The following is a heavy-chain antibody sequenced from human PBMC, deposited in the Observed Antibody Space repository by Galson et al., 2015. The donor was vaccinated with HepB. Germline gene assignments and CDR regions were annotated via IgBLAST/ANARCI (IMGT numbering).Heavy chain of an antibody. CDR1: GYTFTSYG. D-gene: IGHD4-17*01. CDR2: ISAYNGNT. J-gene: IGHJ4*02. CDR3: ARVGDYVSYFDY. V-gene: IGHV1-18*01. Sequence: VKVSCKASGYTFTSYGISWGRQAPGQGLEWMGWISAYNGNTNYAQKLQGRVTMTTDTSTSTAYMEQRSLRSDDTAVYYCARVGDYVSYFDYWGQGTLVTVSS.